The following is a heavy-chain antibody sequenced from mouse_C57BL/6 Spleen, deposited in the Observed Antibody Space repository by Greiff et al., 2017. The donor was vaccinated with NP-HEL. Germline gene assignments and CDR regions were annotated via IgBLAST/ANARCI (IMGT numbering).Heavy chain of an antibody. J-gene: IGHJ3*01. Sequence: VQLQESGAELVRPGTSVKVSCKASGYAFTNYLIEWVKQRPGQGLEWIGVINPGSGGTNYNEKFKGKATLTADKSSSTAYMQLSSLTSEDSAVYFCARADYDYDWFAYWGQGTLVTVSA. CDR1: GYAFTNYL. CDR3: ARADYDYDWFAY. D-gene: IGHD2-4*01. CDR2: INPGSGGT. V-gene: IGHV1-54*01.